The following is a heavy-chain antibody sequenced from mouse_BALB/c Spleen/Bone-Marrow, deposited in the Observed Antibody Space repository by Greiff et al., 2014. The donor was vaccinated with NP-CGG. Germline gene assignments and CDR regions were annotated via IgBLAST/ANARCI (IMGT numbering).Heavy chain of an antibody. Sequence: QVQLKESGPGLVAPSQSLSITCTVSGFSLTSYGVHWVRQPPGKGLEWLGVILAGGSTNYNAALMSRLSISKDNSKSQVFLKVNSLQTDDTAMYYCARDPIYYDYDWYFDVWGAGTTVTVSS. CDR3: ARDPIYYDYDWYFDV. J-gene: IGHJ1*01. CDR2: ILAGGST. D-gene: IGHD2-4*01. CDR1: GFSLTSYG. V-gene: IGHV2-9*02.